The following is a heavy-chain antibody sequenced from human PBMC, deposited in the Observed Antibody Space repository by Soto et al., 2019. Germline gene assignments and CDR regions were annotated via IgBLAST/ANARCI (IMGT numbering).Heavy chain of an antibody. CDR2: IWYDGSNK. D-gene: IGHD3-10*01. Sequence: QVQLVESGGGVVQPGRSLRLSCAASGFTFSSYGMHWVRQAPGKGLEWVAVIWYDGSNKYYADSVKGRFTISRDNSKNPLYLQMNSLRAEDTAVYYCARDEGGLWFGELNSYYFDYWGQGTLVTVSS. CDR3: ARDEGGLWFGELNSYYFDY. CDR1: GFTFSSYG. V-gene: IGHV3-33*01. J-gene: IGHJ4*02.